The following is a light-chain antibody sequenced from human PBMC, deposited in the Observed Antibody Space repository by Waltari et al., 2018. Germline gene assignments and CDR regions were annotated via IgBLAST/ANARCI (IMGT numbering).Light chain of an antibody. CDR3: QQLDTYPLT. CDR2: AAS. V-gene: IGKV1-39*01. Sequence: DIQMTQSPSSLSASVGDRVTITCRASQTISSYLNWYQQKPEKAPKLLIYAASSLQGGVPSRFSGSGSGTDFTLTISSLQPEDFATYYCQQLDTYPLTFGGGTKVEIK. J-gene: IGKJ4*01. CDR1: QTISSY.